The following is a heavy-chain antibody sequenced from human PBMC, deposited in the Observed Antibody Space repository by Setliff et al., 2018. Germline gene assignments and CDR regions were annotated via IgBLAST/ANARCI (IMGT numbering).Heavy chain of an antibody. Sequence: PSETLSLTCTLSGDSISRSTYYWGWIRQSPGKGLDWVGTVDRSGNTFYNPSLRSRVTISVDTSKNQISLKLTSVSAADTAVYYCARRDSTSYYGYSFDFWGRGTLGTVSS. CDR3: ARRDSTSYYGYSFDF. CDR2: VDRSGNT. CDR1: GDSISRSTYY. D-gene: IGHD3-22*01. V-gene: IGHV4-39*01. J-gene: IGHJ4*02.